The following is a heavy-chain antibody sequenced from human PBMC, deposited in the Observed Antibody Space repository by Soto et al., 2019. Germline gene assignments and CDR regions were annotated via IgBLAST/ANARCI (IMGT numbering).Heavy chain of an antibody. Sequence: EVQLVESGGGLVKPGGSLRLSCAASGFTFNTYDMNWVRQAPGKGLEWVSSITTSGAYIYYADSLKGRITISRDNAKNSLFLQMNSLRAEDTAVYYFVRSGTARLLRHSWFDTWGQGTLVTVSS. V-gene: IGHV3-21*01. CDR1: GFTFNTYD. CDR2: ITTSGAYI. CDR3: VRSGTARLLRHSWFDT. J-gene: IGHJ5*02. D-gene: IGHD2-21*01.